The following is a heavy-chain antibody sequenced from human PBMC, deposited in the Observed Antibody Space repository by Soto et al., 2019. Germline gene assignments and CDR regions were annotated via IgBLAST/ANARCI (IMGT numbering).Heavy chain of an antibody. Sequence: PGGSLGLSCAASGFTFSSYDMHWVRQATGKGLEWVSAIGTAGDTYYPGSVKGRFTISRENAKNSLYLQMNSLRAGDTAVYYCAREMGIAAAGTHYYYYGMDVWGQGTTVTVSS. CDR3: AREMGIAAAGTHYYYYGMDV. CDR1: GFTFSSYD. D-gene: IGHD6-13*01. J-gene: IGHJ6*02. CDR2: IGTAGDT. V-gene: IGHV3-13*01.